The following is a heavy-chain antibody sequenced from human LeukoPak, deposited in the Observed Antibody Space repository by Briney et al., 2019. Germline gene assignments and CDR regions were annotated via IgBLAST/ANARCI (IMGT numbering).Heavy chain of an antibody. J-gene: IGHJ5*02. V-gene: IGHV3-30*18. D-gene: IGHD1-26*01. Sequence: GRSLRLSCAASGFTFSSYGMPWVRQAPGKGLEWVAVISYDGSNKYYADSVKGRFTISRDNSKNTLYPQMNSLRAEDTAVYYCAKTASGSYYRFDPWGQGTLVTVSS. CDR2: ISYDGSNK. CDR3: AKTASGSYYRFDP. CDR1: GFTFSSYG.